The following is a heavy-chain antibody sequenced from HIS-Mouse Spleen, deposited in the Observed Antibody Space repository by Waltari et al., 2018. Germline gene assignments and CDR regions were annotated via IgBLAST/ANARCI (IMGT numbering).Heavy chain of an antibody. CDR1: GGPISSSSYY. J-gene: IGHJ2*01. CDR3: AREIPYSSSWYDWYFDL. V-gene: IGHV4-39*07. D-gene: IGHD6-13*01. CDR2: IYCSGST. Sequence: QLQLQESGPGLVKPSETLSLTCTVPGGPISSSSYYWGWLRQHPGKGLEWIGSIYCSGSTYYNPSLKSRVTISVDTSKNQFSLKLSSVTAADTAVYYCAREIPYSSSWYDWYFDLWGRGTLVTVSS.